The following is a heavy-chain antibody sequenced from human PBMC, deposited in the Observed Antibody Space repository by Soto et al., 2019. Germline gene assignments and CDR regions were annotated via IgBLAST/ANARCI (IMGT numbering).Heavy chain of an antibody. J-gene: IGHJ1*01. CDR2: ISYDGSNK. D-gene: IGHD6-19*01. CDR3: ASHPRPSSGWIPAEYFQH. V-gene: IGHV3-30-3*01. CDR1: GFTFSSYA. Sequence: GGSLRLSCAASGFTFSSYAMHWVRQAPGKGLEWVAVISYDGSNKYYADSVKGRFTISRDNSKNTLYLQMNSLRAEDTAVYYCASHPRPSSGWIPAEYFQHWGQGTLVTVSS.